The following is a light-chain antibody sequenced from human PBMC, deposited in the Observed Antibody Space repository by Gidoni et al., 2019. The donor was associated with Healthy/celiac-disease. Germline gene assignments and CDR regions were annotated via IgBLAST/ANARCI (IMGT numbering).Light chain of an antibody. CDR2: DAS. CDR1: QSVSSY. Sequence: EIVLTQSPATLSLSPGERATLSCRASQSVSSYLAWYHQKPGQAPRLLIYDASNRATGIPARFSGSGSGTDFTLTISSLEPEDFAVYYCQQRSNWPRIFTFGPGTKVDIK. CDR3: QQRSNWPRIFT. V-gene: IGKV3-11*01. J-gene: IGKJ3*01.